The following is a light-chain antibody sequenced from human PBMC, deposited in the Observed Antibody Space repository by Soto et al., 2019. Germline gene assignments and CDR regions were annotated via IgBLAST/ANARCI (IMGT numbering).Light chain of an antibody. Sequence: DIVMTQSPDSVAVSLGERAIINCNASQSVFNNKKYLAWYQQRPGQPPKLLIYWASLRSSGVADRFIGSGSATDFTLTISGVQAEDVAIYYCQQYYQSPPTFGRGTKVEIK. CDR1: QSVFNNKKY. V-gene: IGKV4-1*01. J-gene: IGKJ1*01. CDR2: WAS. CDR3: QQYYQSPPT.